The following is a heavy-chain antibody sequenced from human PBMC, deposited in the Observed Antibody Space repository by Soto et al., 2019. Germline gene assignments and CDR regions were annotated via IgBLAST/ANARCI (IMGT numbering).Heavy chain of an antibody. J-gene: IGHJ4*02. D-gene: IGHD5-18*01. V-gene: IGHV3-30*03. CDR1: GFTFTSYG. CDR2: ISYDGGLQ. CDR3: VSDRGYGHASVPYS. Sequence: QAHLVESGGGVVQPGRSLRLSCAASGFTFTSYGMHWVRQAPGTRLEWVAVISYDGGLQHYADSVKRRFTISRDNSKNMVLLQMNSLRAEDTAGYYCVSDRGYGHASVPYSWGQGTLVSVSS.